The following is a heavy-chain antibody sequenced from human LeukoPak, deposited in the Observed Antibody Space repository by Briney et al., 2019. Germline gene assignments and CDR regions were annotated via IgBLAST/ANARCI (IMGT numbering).Heavy chain of an antibody. V-gene: IGHV3-23*01. CDR2: ISGSGGST. CDR1: GFTFSSYA. D-gene: IGHD3-9*01. CDR3: AKDPDWATDAFDI. J-gene: IGHJ3*02. Sequence: GSLRLSCAASGFTFSSYAMSWVRQAPGKGLEWVSAISGSGGSTYYADSVKGRFTISRDKSKSTLYLQMNSLRAEDTAAYYCAKDPDWATDAFDIWGQGTMVTVSS.